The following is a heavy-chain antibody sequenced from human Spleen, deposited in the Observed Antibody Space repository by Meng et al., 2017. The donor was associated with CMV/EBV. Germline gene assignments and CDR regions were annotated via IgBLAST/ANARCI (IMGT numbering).Heavy chain of an antibody. D-gene: IGHD6-6*01. CDR1: GGSISNYI. V-gene: IGHV1-69*08. Sequence: SVKVSCKMSGGSISNYIITWVRQAPRQGPEWMGRIIPLVGTTKYAQKFQGRVTITADRSTNTAYMELNSLRSEDTAVYYCTRPSVEYTTSIYAFAIWGQGTVVTVSS. J-gene: IGHJ3*02. CDR3: TRPSVEYTTSIYAFAI. CDR2: IIPLVGTT.